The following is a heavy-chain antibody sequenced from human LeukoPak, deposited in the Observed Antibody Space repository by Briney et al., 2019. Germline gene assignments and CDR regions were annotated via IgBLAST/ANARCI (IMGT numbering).Heavy chain of an antibody. Sequence: GGSLRLSGAASGFTFGDHIMNWVRQLPGKRLEWVAYVSGSGSTVYYADSVKGRFTVSRDNGKSSLYLQMNSLRVEDTALYYCVRQFASWGQGTLVTVSS. CDR2: VSGSGSTV. CDR1: GFTFGDHI. J-gene: IGHJ4*02. CDR3: VRQFAS. V-gene: IGHV3-48*01.